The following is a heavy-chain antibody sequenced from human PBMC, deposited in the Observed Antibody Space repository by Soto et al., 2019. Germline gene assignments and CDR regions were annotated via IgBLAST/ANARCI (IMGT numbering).Heavy chain of an antibody. CDR3: AKDFLSATKRRYYDYVWGSYREDANHV. Sequence: GEALKISFAASGFTFSSYAMSWVRQAPGKGLEWVSAISGSGGSTYYADSGKGRFTISRDNAKNTLYLQMNSLRAEDTAVYYGAKDFLSATKRRYYDYVWGSYREDANHVWGQGTLVTVSS. CDR2: ISGSGGST. J-gene: IGHJ4*02. D-gene: IGHD3-16*02. V-gene: IGHV3-23*01. CDR1: GFTFSSYA.